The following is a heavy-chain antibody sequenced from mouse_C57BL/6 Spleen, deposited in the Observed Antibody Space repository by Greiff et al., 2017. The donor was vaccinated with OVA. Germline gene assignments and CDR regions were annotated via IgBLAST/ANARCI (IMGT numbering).Heavy chain of an antibody. CDR1: GFTFSSYA. Sequence: EVQGVESGGGLVKPGGSLKLSCAASGFTFSSYAMSWVRQTPEKRLEWVATISDGGSYTYYPDNVKGRFTISRDTAKNNLYLQMSHLKSEDTAMYYCARGHEDYFDYWGQGTTLTVSS. J-gene: IGHJ2*01. CDR2: ISDGGSYT. CDR3: ARGHEDYFDY. V-gene: IGHV5-4*01. D-gene: IGHD6-1*01.